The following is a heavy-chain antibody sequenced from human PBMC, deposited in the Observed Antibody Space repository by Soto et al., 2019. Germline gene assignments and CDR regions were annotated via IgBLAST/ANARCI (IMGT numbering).Heavy chain of an antibody. V-gene: IGHV3-23*01. CDR2: ISGGGGNT. CDR3: AKESLGRGADY. CDR1: GFTFSNYA. Sequence: EVQLLESGGGLVQPGGSLRLSCAASGFTFSNYAMSWVRQTPGKGLEWVSTISGGGGNTYYPDSVKGRFTISRDNSKDTVYLQMNSLRAEDTAIYYCAKESLGRGADYWGQGALVTVTS. J-gene: IGHJ4*02.